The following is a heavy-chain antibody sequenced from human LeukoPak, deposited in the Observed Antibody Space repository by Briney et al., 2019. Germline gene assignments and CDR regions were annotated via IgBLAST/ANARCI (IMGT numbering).Heavy chain of an antibody. J-gene: IGHJ4*02. V-gene: IGHV1-2*02. Sequence: ASVKVSCKASGYTFTGYYMHWLRQAPGQGLEWMGWVNPDSGGTNSAQKFQGRVTMTRDTSISAAYMELSRLRSDDTAVYYCASVTLSAYDGDYRGQGTLVTVSS. D-gene: IGHD5-12*01. CDR1: GYTFTGYY. CDR3: ASVTLSAYDGDY. CDR2: VNPDSGGT.